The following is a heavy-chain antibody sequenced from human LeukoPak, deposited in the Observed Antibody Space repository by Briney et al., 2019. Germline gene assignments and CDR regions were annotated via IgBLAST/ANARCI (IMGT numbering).Heavy chain of an antibody. CDR1: GYTFTGYY. J-gene: IGHJ3*02. CDR3: ARVIGGRKRGQGPIDGFDI. V-gene: IGHV1-2*02. Sequence: EASVKVSCKASGYTFTGYYMHWVRQAPGQGLEWMGWINPNSGGTNYAQKFQGRVTMTRDTSISTAYMELSRLRSDDTAVFYCARVIGGRKRGQGPIDGFDIWGQGTMVTVSS. CDR2: INPNSGGT.